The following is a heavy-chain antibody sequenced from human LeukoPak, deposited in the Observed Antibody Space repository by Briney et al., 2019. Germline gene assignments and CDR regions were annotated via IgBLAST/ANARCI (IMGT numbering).Heavy chain of an antibody. CDR1: GGSISSGSYY. CDR3: ARHSPVTTLSAEPSPFDY. D-gene: IGHD3-10*02. V-gene: IGHV4-61*02. J-gene: IGHJ4*02. CDR2: IYTSGST. Sequence: PSQTLSLTCTVSGGSISSGSYYWSWIRQPAGKGLEWIGRIYTSGSTNYNPSLKSRVTISVGTSKNQFSLKLSSVTAADTAVYYCARHSPVTTLSAEPSPFDYWGQGTLVTVSS.